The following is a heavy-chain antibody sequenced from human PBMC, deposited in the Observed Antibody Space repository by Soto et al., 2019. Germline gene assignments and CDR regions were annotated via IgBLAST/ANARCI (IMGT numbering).Heavy chain of an antibody. D-gene: IGHD3-22*01. Sequence: SQTLSLTCAISGDSVSSNSAAWNWIRQSPSRGLEWLGRTYYRSKWYNDYAVSVKSRITINPDTSKNQFSLQLNSVTPEDTAVYYCARDRGYYYDSSGYTNYGMDVWGQGTTVTVSS. J-gene: IGHJ6*02. V-gene: IGHV6-1*01. CDR2: TYYRSKWYN. CDR1: GDSVSSNSAA. CDR3: ARDRGYYYDSSGYTNYGMDV.